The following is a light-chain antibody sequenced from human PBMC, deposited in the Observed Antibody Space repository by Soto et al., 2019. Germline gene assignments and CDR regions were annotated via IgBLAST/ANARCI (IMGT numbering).Light chain of an antibody. CDR1: QSVSSY. CDR2: DAS. J-gene: IGKJ1*01. CDR3: QQRSNWPWT. V-gene: IGKV3-11*01. Sequence: EIVLTQSPATLSLSPGERATLSCRASQSVSSYLAWYQQKPGQAPRLLIYDASNRATGIPARFSGSGSGTDFTLTIISLEPEDFAVDYCQQRSNWPWTFGQGTKVEIK.